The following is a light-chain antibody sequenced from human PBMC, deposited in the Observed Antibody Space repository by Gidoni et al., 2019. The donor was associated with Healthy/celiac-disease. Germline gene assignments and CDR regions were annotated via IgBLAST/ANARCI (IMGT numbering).Light chain of an antibody. CDR1: QSVSSSY. CDR2: GAS. V-gene: IGKV3-20*01. Sequence: DIVLTQSPGTLSLSQGERATLSCRASQSVSSSYLAWYQQKPGQAPRLLIYGASSRATGIPDRFRGSGSGTDFTLTISRLEPEDFAVYYCQQYGSSPRTFGQGTKVEIK. J-gene: IGKJ1*01. CDR3: QQYGSSPRT.